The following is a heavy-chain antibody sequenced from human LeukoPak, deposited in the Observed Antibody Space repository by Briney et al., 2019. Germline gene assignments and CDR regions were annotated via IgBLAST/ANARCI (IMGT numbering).Heavy chain of an antibody. Sequence: PGGSLRLSCAASGFTFGNYYMNWVRQAPGKGLEWVSSISSSSSYIYYADSVKGRFTISRDNAKNSLYLQMNSLRAEDTAVYYCAAIRYCSSTSCYLPWGQGTLVTVSS. CDR3: AAIRYCSSTSCYLP. CDR1: GFTFGNYY. V-gene: IGHV3-21*01. D-gene: IGHD2-2*01. CDR2: ISSSSSYI. J-gene: IGHJ5*02.